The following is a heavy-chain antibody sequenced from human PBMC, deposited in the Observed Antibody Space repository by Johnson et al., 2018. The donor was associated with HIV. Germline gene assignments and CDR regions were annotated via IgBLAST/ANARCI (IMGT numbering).Heavy chain of an antibody. CDR3: ARQTTVVSGDAFDI. CDR2: IGTAGDT. D-gene: IGHD4-23*01. CDR1: GFTFSSYD. Sequence: MQLVESGGGLVQPGGSLRLSCAASGFTFSSYDMHWVRQATGKGLEWVSAIGTAGDTYYPGSVKGRFTISRENAKNSLYLQMNSLRAGDTAVYYCARQTTVVSGDAFDIWGQGTMVTVSS. J-gene: IGHJ3*02. V-gene: IGHV3-13*01.